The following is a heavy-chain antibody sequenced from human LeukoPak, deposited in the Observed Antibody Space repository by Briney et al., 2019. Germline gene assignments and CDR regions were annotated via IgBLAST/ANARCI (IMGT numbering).Heavy chain of an antibody. CDR2: LNGRGDSP. J-gene: IGHJ4*02. V-gene: IGHV3-23*01. CDR1: GFTFSNYA. Sequence: GGSLRLSCAASGFTFSNYAMSWVRQAPGKGLEWVSSLNGRGDSPYYADSVKGRFTISRDNSKNTLYLQMHSLRVEDTAVYYCAKGPHRDSGGQGPLLPVSS. CDR3: AKGPHRDS.